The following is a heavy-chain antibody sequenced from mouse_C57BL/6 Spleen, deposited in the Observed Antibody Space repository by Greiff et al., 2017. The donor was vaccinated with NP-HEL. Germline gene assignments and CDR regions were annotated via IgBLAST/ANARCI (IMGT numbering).Heavy chain of an antibody. V-gene: IGHV1-50*01. CDR3: ARSDSGSSVDY. CDR1: GYTFTSYW. D-gene: IGHD1-1*01. J-gene: IGHJ4*01. CDR2: IDPSDSYT. Sequence: QVQLQQPGAELVKPGASVKLSCKASGYTFTSYWMQWVKQRPGQGLEWIGEIDPSDSYTNYNQKFKGKATVTVDTSSSTAYMQLSSLTSEDSAVYYCARSDSGSSVDYWGQGTSVTVSS.